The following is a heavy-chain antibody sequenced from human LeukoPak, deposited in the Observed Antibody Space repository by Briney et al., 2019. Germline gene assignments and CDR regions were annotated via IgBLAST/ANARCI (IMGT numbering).Heavy chain of an antibody. Sequence: PSETLSLTCTVSGGSISSSSYYWGWIRQPPGKGLEWIGSIYYSGSTYYNPSLQSRVTISIDKSKNQFSLKLTSVTAADTAVYYCARRSYYDVTGYFPDWGQGTLVIVSS. D-gene: IGHD3-16*01. J-gene: IGHJ4*02. CDR3: ARRSYYDVTGYFPD. CDR1: GGSISSSSYY. V-gene: IGHV4-39*07. CDR2: IYYSGST.